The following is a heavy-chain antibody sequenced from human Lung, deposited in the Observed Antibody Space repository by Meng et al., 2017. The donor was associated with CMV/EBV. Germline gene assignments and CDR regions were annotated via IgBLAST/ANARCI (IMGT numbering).Heavy chain of an antibody. D-gene: IGHD3-3*01. CDR1: GFTFRSYE. CDR3: ARDKSGPFTIPYYYYGMDV. V-gene: IGHV3-48*03. CDR2: ISSSGDII. Sequence: SCAASGFTFRSYEMNWVRQAPGMGLEWVSYISSSGDIIYYADSVKGRFSISRDNAKNSLYLQMSSLRADDTAVYYCARDKSGPFTIPYYYYGMDVXGQGTTVSVSS. J-gene: IGHJ6*02.